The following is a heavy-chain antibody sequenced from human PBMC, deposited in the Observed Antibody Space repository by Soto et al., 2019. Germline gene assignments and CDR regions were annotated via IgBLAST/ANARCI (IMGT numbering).Heavy chain of an antibody. V-gene: IGHV3-49*03. CDR1: GYTFGDYG. CDR3: IRSGFGALLAMDV. Sequence: GGSLRLSCTASGYTFGDYGMSWFCQAPGKGLEWVGFIRSKAYGGTTEYAASVKDRFTISRDDSKSIAYLKMNSLKTEDTAVYYCIRSGFGALLAMDVWGQGMTVTVSS. CDR2: IRSKAYGGTT. J-gene: IGHJ6*02. D-gene: IGHD6-25*01.